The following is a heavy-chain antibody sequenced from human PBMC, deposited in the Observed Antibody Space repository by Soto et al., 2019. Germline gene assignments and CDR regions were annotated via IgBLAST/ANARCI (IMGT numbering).Heavy chain of an antibody. V-gene: IGHV1-69*01. CDR1: GGTFSSYA. CDR3: ASYCHGSGSYCGIDF. D-gene: IGHD3-10*01. Sequence: QVQLVQSGAEMKKPGSSVKVSCKAAGGTFSSYAIIWVRQAPGQGLEWMGGIIPTFGTAQYTQKFQGRVTITADESTRTAYMELSSLGSEDTAVYYCASYCHGSGSYCGIDFWGEGTLVTVTS. J-gene: IGHJ4*02. CDR2: IIPTFGTA.